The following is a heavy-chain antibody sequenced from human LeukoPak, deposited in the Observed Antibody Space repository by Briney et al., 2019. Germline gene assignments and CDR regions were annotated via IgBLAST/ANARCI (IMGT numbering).Heavy chain of an antibody. CDR3: ARSGQQLAIY. CDR1: GGSISSGGYY. D-gene: IGHD6-13*01. Sequence: SETLSLTCTVSGGSISSGGYYWSWIRQHPGKGLEWIGYIYYSGSTYYNPSLKSRVTIPVDTSKNQFSLKLSSVTAADTAVYYCARSGQQLAIYWGQGTLVTVSS. V-gene: IGHV4-31*03. CDR2: IYYSGST. J-gene: IGHJ4*02.